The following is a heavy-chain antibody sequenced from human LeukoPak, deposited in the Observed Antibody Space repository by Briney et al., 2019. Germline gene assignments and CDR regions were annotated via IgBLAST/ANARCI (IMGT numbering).Heavy chain of an antibody. J-gene: IGHJ5*02. CDR3: ARDRSDCGGSCYSSNWFDP. Sequence: SETLSLTCTVSGGSISSYYWSWIRQPPGKGLERIGYIYYSGSTNYNPSLKSRVTISVDTSKNQFSLKLSSVTAADTAVYYCARDRSDCGGSCYSSNWFDPWGQGTLVTVSS. V-gene: IGHV4-59*01. CDR2: IYYSGST. D-gene: IGHD2-15*01. CDR1: GGSISSYY.